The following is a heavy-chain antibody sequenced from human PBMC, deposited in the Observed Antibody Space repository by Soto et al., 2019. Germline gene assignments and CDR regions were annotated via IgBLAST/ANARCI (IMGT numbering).Heavy chain of an antibody. V-gene: IGHV3-23*01. J-gene: IGHJ4*02. CDR2: INKSGGSR. CDR1: GFTFSTFA. Sequence: PGGSLRLSGEGSGFTFSTFAMSWVRQSPGRGLDWLSRINKSGGSRYYADSVRGRFTVSRDNSKNTLFLQMNSLRDEDTAIYYCAKGSELPRIRFDYSRQGDLLTLSS. CDR3: AKGSELPRIRFDY. D-gene: IGHD3-10*01.